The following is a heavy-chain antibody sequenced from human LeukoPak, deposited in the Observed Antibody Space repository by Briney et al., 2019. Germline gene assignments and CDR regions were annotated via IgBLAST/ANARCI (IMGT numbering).Heavy chain of an antibody. V-gene: IGHV4-38-2*01. J-gene: IGHJ4*02. CDR3: ASGITMIVVAH. Sequence: PSETLSLTCAVSGYSISSGYYWGWIRQPPGKGLEWIGYIYHSGTTYYNPSLKSRVTMSVDTSKNQFPLKLSSVTAADTAVYYCASGITMIVVAHWGQGILATVSS. D-gene: IGHD3-22*01. CDR1: GYSISSGYY. CDR2: IYHSGTT.